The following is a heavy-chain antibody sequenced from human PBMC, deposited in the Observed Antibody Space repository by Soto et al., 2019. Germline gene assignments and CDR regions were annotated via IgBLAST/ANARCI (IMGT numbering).Heavy chain of an antibody. Sequence: PSETLSLTCSVSGGSISSGYYYWSWIRQPPGKGLEWIGNIYYSGNTYYNPSLKSRLIISIDTSKNQFSLKVGSVTAADTAVYYCARDVRVSSRRLQRLPGGMDVWGQGTTVTVSS. CDR3: ARDVRVSSRRLQRLPGGMDV. CDR2: IYYSGNT. CDR1: GGSISSGYYY. D-gene: IGHD4-17*01. V-gene: IGHV4-30-4*01. J-gene: IGHJ6*02.